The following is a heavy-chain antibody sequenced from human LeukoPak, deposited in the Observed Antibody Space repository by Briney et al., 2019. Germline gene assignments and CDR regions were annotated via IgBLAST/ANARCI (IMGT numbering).Heavy chain of an antibody. Sequence: PGGSLRLSCAASGFTFSSYSMNWVRQAPGKGLEWVSYIDSSSSTIYYADSVKGRFTISRDNAKNSPYLQMSSLRDEDTAVYYCARDPEAGGFDYWGQGTLVTVSS. D-gene: IGHD1-26*01. CDR3: ARDPEAGGFDY. CDR2: IDSSSSTI. V-gene: IGHV3-48*02. J-gene: IGHJ4*02. CDR1: GFTFSSYS.